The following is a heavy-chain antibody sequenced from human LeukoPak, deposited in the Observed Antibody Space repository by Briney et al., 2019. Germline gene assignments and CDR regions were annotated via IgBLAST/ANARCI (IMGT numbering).Heavy chain of an antibody. D-gene: IGHD6-13*01. Sequence: KASETLSLTCTVSGGSISSYYWSWIRQPPGKGLEWIGYIHYSGSTNYNPSLKSRVTISVDTSKNQFSLILSSVSTADTAVYYCAREVVAAAGTVDYWGQGTLVTVSS. CDR1: GGSISSYY. CDR3: AREVVAAAGTVDY. J-gene: IGHJ4*02. V-gene: IGHV4-59*01. CDR2: IHYSGST.